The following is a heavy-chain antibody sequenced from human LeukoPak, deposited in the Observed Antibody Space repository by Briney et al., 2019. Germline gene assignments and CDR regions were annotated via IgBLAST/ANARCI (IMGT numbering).Heavy chain of an antibody. CDR2: TSYDGSNE. Sequence: GGSLRLSCATSGFTLSGYGMHWVRQTPGRGLEWVAATSYDGSNEYYADSVKGRFTISRDNSKNTLYLQINSLRGEDTAVYYCAKGESITSAWFDSWGQGTLVTVSS. CDR1: GFTLSGYG. D-gene: IGHD5-24*01. J-gene: IGHJ5*01. V-gene: IGHV3-30*18. CDR3: AKGESITSAWFDS.